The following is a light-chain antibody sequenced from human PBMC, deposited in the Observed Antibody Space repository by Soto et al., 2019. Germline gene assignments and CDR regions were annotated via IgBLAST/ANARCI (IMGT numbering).Light chain of an antibody. Sequence: DVQMTQSPSSLSASVGDRVTITCRASQDINSWLAWYQQKPGKAPKSLIYVASSLQTRVPLRFSGSGSGTVFTLTISSLQPEDSAIYYCQQYNIYPLPVGGGTKVEIK. CDR2: VAS. J-gene: IGKJ4*01. CDR1: QDINSW. CDR3: QQYNIYPLP. V-gene: IGKV1D-16*01.